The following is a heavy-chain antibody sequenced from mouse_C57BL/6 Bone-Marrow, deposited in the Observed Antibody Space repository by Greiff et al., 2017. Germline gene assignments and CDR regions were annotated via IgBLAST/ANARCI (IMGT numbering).Heavy chain of an antibody. Sequence: EVQLVESGGGLVKPGGSLKLSCAASGFTFSSYAMSWVRQTPEKRLEWVATISDGGSYTYSPDNVKGRFTISRDNAKNNLYLQMSHLKSEDTAMYYGARGYDYAEDYSMDYWGQGTSVTVSS. CDR2: ISDGGSYT. D-gene: IGHD2-4*01. V-gene: IGHV5-4*01. CDR3: ARGYDYAEDYSMDY. CDR1: GFTFSSYA. J-gene: IGHJ4*01.